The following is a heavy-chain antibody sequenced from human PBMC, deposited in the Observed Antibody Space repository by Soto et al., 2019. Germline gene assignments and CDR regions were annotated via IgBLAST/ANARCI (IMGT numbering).Heavy chain of an antibody. CDR1: GDSVSSNSAA. CDR2: TYYRSKWYN. V-gene: IGHV6-1*01. CDR3: ARGFVAARPSWFDP. J-gene: IGHJ5*02. D-gene: IGHD6-6*01. Sequence: QSQTLSLTCAISGDSVSSNSAAWNWIRQSPSRGLEWLGRTYYRSKWYNDYAVSVKSRITINPDTSKNQFSLQLNSVTPEDTAVYYCARGFVAARPSWFDPWGQGTLVTVSS.